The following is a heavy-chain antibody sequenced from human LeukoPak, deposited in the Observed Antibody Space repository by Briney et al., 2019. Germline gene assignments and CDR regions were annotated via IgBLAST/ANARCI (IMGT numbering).Heavy chain of an antibody. V-gene: IGHV3-30*18. CDR3: AKGPVGATFYYYYGMDV. CDR2: ISYDGSNK. J-gene: IGHJ6*02. Sequence: GGSLRLSCAASGFTFNNYAMHWVRQAPGKGLEWVAVISYDGSNKYYADSVKGRFTISRDNSKNTLYLQMNSLRAEDTAVYYCAKGPVGATFYYYYGMDVWGQGTTVTVSS. D-gene: IGHD2-2*01. CDR1: GFTFNNYA.